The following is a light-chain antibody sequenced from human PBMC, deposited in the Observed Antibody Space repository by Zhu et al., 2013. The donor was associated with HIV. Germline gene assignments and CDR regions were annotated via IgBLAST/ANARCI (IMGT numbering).Light chain of an antibody. CDR1: QSVGSS. CDR3: QQYSNWPPTWT. Sequence: DIALAQSPDIVSLSPGERATLSCRASQSVGSSLAWYQHKPGQAPRLLIYGASSRATGIPDRFSGSGSGTDFTLTISSLQSEDFAVYYCQQYSNWPPTWTFGQGTKVEIK. J-gene: IGKJ1*01. V-gene: IGKV3D-15*01. CDR2: GAS.